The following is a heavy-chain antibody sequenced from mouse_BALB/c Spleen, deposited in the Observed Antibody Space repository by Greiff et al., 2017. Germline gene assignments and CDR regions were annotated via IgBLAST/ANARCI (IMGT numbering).Heavy chain of an antibody. CDR1: GYTFTSYW. V-gene: IGHV1-7*01. CDR2: INPSTGYT. CDR3: ARRGITTAYYYAMDY. J-gene: IGHJ4*01. Sequence: VQLQQSGAELAKPGASVKMSCKASGYTFTSYWMHWVKQRPGQGLEWIGYINPSTGYTEYNQKFKDKATLTADKSSSTAYMQLSSLTSEDSAVYYCARRGITTAYYYAMDYWGQGTSVTVSS. D-gene: IGHD1-1*01.